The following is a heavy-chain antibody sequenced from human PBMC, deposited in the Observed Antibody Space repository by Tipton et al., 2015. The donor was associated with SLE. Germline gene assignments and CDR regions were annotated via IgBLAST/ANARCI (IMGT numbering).Heavy chain of an antibody. V-gene: IGHV4-39*07. CDR1: GGSISSSSYY. J-gene: IGHJ6*03. Sequence: TLSLTCTVSGGSISSSSYYWGWIRQPPGKGLEWIGSIYYSGSTYYNPSLKSRVTISVDTSKNQFSLKLSSVTAADTALYYCARAFNYYYFYMDVWGKGTTVNVSS. CDR3: ARAFNYYYFYMDV. CDR2: IYYSGST. D-gene: IGHD2/OR15-2a*01.